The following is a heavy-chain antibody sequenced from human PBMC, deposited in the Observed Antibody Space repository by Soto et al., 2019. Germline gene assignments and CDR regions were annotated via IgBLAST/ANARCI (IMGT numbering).Heavy chain of an antibody. D-gene: IGHD3-22*01. J-gene: IGHJ6*03. Sequence: EVQLLESGGGLVQPGGSLRLSCAASGFTFSSYAMSWVRQAPGKGLEWVSGISVSGGSTYYADSVKGRFTISRDISKNALYLQMNILRAEDTAVYYCAKILTTGGYYYYYMDVWGKGTTVTVSS. V-gene: IGHV3-23*01. CDR1: GFTFSSYA. CDR2: ISVSGGST. CDR3: AKILTTGGYYYYYMDV.